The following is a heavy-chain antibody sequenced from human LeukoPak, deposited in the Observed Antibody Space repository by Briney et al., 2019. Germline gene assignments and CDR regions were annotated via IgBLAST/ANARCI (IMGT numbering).Heavy chain of an antibody. J-gene: IGHJ5*02. CDR1: GGSISSYY. CDR3: ARLLYYDILTGYLGVPPWFDP. CDR2: IYYTGST. D-gene: IGHD3-9*01. V-gene: IGHV4-59*08. Sequence: SETLSLTCTVSGGSISSYYWSWIRQPPGKGLEWIGYIYYTGSTNYNPSLKSRVTISVDTSKNQFSLKLSSVTAADTAVYYCARLLYYDILTGYLGVPPWFDPWGQGTLVTVSS.